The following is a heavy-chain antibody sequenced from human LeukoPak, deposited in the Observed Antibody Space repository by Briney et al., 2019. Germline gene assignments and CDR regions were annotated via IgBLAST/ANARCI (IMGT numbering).Heavy chain of an antibody. V-gene: IGHV3-53*01. CDR3: ARGGGYYPIDY. CDR1: GFFFNSYW. J-gene: IGHJ4*02. CDR2: LYSDGRT. D-gene: IGHD2-15*01. Sequence: GGSLRLSCATSGFFFNSYWMTWVRQAPGKGLEWVSVLYSDGRTYYADSVKGRFTISRDTSKNTLYLQVNSLRAEDTAVYYCARGGGYYPIDYWGQGTLVTVSS.